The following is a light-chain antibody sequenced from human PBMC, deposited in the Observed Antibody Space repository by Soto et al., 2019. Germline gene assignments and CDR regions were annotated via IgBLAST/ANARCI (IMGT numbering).Light chain of an antibody. CDR1: QSISSW. CDR2: DAS. Sequence: DIQMTQSPSTLSASVGDRVTITCRASQSISSWLAWYQQKPGKAPKPLIYDASSLESGVPSRFSGSGSGTEFTLAISSLQSEDFAVYYCQHYNNWPLTFGGGTKVDIK. V-gene: IGKV1-5*01. CDR3: QHYNNWPLT. J-gene: IGKJ4*01.